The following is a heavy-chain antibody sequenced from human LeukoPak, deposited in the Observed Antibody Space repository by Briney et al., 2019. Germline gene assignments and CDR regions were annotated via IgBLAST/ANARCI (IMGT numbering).Heavy chain of an antibody. CDR3: ARELSGRGAY. CDR1: GFTFSSYA. Sequence: GGSLRLSCAASGFTFSSYAMHWVRQAPGKGLEWVAVISYDGSNKYYADSVKDRFTISRDNSKNTLYLQMNSLRAEDTAVYYCARELSGRGAYWGQGTLVTVSS. D-gene: IGHD1-26*01. CDR2: ISYDGSNK. V-gene: IGHV3-30*04. J-gene: IGHJ4*02.